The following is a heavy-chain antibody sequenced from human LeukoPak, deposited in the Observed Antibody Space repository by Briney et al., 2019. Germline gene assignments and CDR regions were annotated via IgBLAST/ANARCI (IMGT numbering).Heavy chain of an antibody. V-gene: IGHV1-46*01. CDR1: GYTFTSYY. Sequence: AASVKVSCKASGYTFTSYYMHWVRQAPGQGLEWMGLINPTGGSTGYAQKLQGRVTMTTDTSTSTAYMELRSLRSDDTAVYYCAREGGSGYTIPDDYWGQGTLVTVSS. D-gene: IGHD3-22*01. CDR2: INPTGGST. J-gene: IGHJ4*02. CDR3: AREGGSGYTIPDDY.